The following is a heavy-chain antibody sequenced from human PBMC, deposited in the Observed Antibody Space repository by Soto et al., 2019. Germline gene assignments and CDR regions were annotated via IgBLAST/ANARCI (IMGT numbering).Heavy chain of an antibody. J-gene: IGHJ5*02. D-gene: IGHD3-10*02. CDR3: ARDIFGGGFGGSNWLDP. V-gene: IGHV1-18*01. CDR1: GYTFTSYG. Sequence: ASVKVSCKASGYTFTSYGISWVRQAPGQGLEWMGWISAYSGNTNYAQKFQGRVTMTTDTSTSTAYMELRSLRSDDTAVYYCARDIFGGGFGGSNWLDPWGQGTLVTVSS. CDR2: ISAYSGNT.